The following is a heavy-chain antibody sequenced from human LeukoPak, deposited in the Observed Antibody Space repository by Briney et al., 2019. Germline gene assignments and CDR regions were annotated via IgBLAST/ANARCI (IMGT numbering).Heavy chain of an antibody. CDR3: AREGYYGSGSPPSLYFDY. CDR1: GFTFRNYV. CDR2: TSSDLNVK. J-gene: IGHJ4*02. Sequence: GGSLRLSCAASGFTFRNYVIHWVRQAPGKGLEWVAVTSSDLNVKLYADSVKGRFTITRDNSRSTLYLQMNSLRPEDTAIYYCAREGYYGSGSPPSLYFDYWGQGTLVTVSS. D-gene: IGHD3-10*01. V-gene: IGHV3-30-3*01.